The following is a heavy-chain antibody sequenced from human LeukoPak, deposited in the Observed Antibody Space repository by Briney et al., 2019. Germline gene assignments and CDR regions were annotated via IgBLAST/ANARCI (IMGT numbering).Heavy chain of an antibody. CDR2: ISGSDGSS. CDR1: GFTFNSFA. Sequence: GGSLRLSCTASGFTFNSFAMNWVRQAPGKGLEWVSSISGSDGSSHYADFVKGRFTISRDNSKNTLHLQMNSLRAEDTAVYYCAKSLGVGGYTRYKGFDQWGQGTLVTVSS. V-gene: IGHV3-23*01. D-gene: IGHD3-16*02. CDR3: AKSLGVGGYTRYKGFDQ. J-gene: IGHJ4*02.